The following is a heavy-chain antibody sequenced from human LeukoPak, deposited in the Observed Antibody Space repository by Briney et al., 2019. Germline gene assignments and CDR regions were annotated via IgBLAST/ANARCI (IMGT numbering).Heavy chain of an antibody. CDR1: GFTFSSYA. J-gene: IGHJ4*02. CDR2: ISGSGGST. V-gene: IGHV3-23*01. Sequence: GGSLRLSCAASGFTFSSYAMSWVRQAPGRGLEWVSTISGSGGSTYYADSVKGRFTISRDNSKNTLYLQMNSLRAEDTAVYYCAKDYEAARPYYFDYWGQGTLVTVSS. CDR3: AKDYEAARPYYFDY. D-gene: IGHD6-6*01.